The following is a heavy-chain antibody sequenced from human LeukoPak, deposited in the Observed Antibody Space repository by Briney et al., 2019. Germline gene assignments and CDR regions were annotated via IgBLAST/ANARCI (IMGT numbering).Heavy chain of an antibody. CDR2: ISGSGGST. D-gene: IGHD3-22*01. J-gene: IGHJ3*02. CDR1: GFTFSSYA. CDR3: ARAQRKYYYDSSGIDAFDI. V-gene: IGHV3-23*01. Sequence: TGGSLRLSCAASGFTFSSYAMSWVRQAPGKGLEWFSAISGSGGSTYYADSVKGRFTISRDNSKNTLYLQMNSLRAEDTAVYYCARAQRKYYYDSSGIDAFDIWGQGTMVTVSS.